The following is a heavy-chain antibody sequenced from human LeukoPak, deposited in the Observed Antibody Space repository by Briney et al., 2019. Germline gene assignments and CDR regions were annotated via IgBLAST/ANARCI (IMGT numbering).Heavy chain of an antibody. Sequence: NPSETLSLTCAVYGGSFSGYYWSWIRQPAGKGLEWIGRIYTSGITYYNPSLKSRVTMSVDTSKNQFSLKLNSVTAADTAVYYCARDRGGPSYFDYWGQGTLVTVSS. V-gene: IGHV4-4*07. CDR2: IYTSGIT. J-gene: IGHJ4*02. CDR1: GGSFSGYY. D-gene: IGHD3-10*01. CDR3: ARDRGGPSYFDY.